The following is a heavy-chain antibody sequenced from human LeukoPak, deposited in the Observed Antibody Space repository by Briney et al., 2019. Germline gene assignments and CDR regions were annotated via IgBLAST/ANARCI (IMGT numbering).Heavy chain of an antibody. Sequence: GASVKVSCKTSGYTFTTYAMHWVRQAPGQRLEWMGWINAGNGNTKYSQKFQGRVTITTDESTSTAYMELSSLRSEDTAVYYCARSPTVTQTGWFDPWGQGTLVTVSS. CDR3: ARSPTVTQTGWFDP. D-gene: IGHD4-11*01. V-gene: IGHV1-3*01. CDR1: GYTFTTYA. J-gene: IGHJ5*02. CDR2: INAGNGNT.